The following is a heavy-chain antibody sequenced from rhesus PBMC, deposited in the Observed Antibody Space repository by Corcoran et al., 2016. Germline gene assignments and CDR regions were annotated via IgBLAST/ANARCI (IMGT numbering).Heavy chain of an antibody. V-gene: IGHV4-169*01. J-gene: IGHJ4*01. CDR1: GGSISSSY. Sequence: QLQLQESGPGLVKPSETLSVTCAVSGGSISSSYWSWIRQAPGKGLEWIGYIYGSGSSTNYNPSLKGRVALSVDPSKNQLCLKLSSVTAAATAVYYCAGPYSSGWSFFDYWGQGVLVTVSS. CDR2: IYGSGSST. D-gene: IGHD6S26*01. CDR3: AGPYSSGWSFFDY.